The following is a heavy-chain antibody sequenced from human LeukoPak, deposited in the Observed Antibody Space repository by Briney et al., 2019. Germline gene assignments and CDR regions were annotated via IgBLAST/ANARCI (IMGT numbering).Heavy chain of an antibody. V-gene: IGHV3-23*01. CDR2: ISGSGGST. D-gene: IGHD5-18*01. Sequence: GGSLRLSCAASGFTFDDYGMSWVRQAPGKGLGWVSAISGSGGSTYYADSVKGRFTISRDNSKNTLYLQMNSLRAEDTAVYYCAKENGYSYGNYYYYYYMDVWGKGTTVTVSS. CDR3: AKENGYSYGNYYYYYYMDV. CDR1: GFTFDDYG. J-gene: IGHJ6*03.